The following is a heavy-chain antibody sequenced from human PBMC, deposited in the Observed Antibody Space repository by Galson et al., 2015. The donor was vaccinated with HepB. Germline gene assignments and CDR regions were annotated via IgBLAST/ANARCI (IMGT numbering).Heavy chain of an antibody. CDR3: ARDLGYGWFDP. CDR2: IKQDGSEK. V-gene: IGHV3-7*01. J-gene: IGHJ5*02. CDR1: GFTFSSYW. Sequence: SLRLSCAASGFTFSSYWMSWVRQAPGKGLEWVANIKQDGSEKYYVDSVKGRFTIPRDNAKNSLYLQMNSLRAEDTAVYYCARDLGYGWFDPWGQGTLVTVSS. D-gene: IGHD2-15*01.